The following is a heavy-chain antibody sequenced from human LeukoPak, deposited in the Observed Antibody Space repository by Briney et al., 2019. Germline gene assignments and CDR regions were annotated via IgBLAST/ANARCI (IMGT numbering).Heavy chain of an antibody. CDR2: IYYSGST. Sequence: SETLSLTCTVSGGSISSYYWSWIRQPPGKGLEWIGNIYYSGSTNYNPSLKSRVTISVDTSKNQFSLKLSSVTAADTAVYYCARAIDGYNVNYYYYGMDVWGQGTTVTVSS. CDR1: GGSISSYY. CDR3: ARAIDGYNVNYYYYGMDV. D-gene: IGHD5-24*01. V-gene: IGHV4-59*01. J-gene: IGHJ6*02.